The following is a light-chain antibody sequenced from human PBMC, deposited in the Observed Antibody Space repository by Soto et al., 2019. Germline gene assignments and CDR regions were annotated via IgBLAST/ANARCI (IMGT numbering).Light chain of an antibody. V-gene: IGKV1-5*01. J-gene: IGKJ1*01. CDR1: QIISRW. CDR2: DVS. Sequence: DIQMTQSPSTLSGSVGDRVTITCRASQIISRWLAWYQQKPGKAPKLLIYDVSTLGSGVPSRFSGSGSGTDFTLTISSLQPDDSATYYCQQYNTFWTFGQGTKVDI. CDR3: QQYNTFWT.